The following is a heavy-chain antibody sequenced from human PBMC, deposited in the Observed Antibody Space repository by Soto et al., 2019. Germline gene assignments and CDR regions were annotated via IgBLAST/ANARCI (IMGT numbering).Heavy chain of an antibody. Sequence: SETLSLTCAVYGGSFSGYYWSWIRQPPGKGLEWIGEINHSGSTNYNPSLKSRVTISVDTSKNQFSLKLSSVTAADTAVYYCARGYLGSSWYYFDYWGQGTLVTVSS. CDR2: INHSGST. D-gene: IGHD6-13*01. J-gene: IGHJ4*02. V-gene: IGHV4-34*01. CDR3: ARGYLGSSWYYFDY. CDR1: GGSFSGYY.